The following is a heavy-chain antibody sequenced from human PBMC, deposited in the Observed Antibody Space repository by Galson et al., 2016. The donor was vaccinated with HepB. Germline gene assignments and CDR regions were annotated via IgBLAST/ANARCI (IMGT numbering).Heavy chain of an antibody. J-gene: IGHJ4*02. Sequence: GAEVKKPGESLRISCKGSGYSFTSYWISWVRQMPGKGLEWMGRIDPSDSNSNYSPSFQGHVTISADKSISTAYLQWSSLKASDTAMYYCASLESTDCTSSSGDAGYWGQGTLVTVSS. D-gene: IGHD2-2*01. CDR3: ASLESTDCTSSSGDAGY. CDR1: GYSFTSYW. CDR2: IDPSDSNS. V-gene: IGHV5-10-1*01.